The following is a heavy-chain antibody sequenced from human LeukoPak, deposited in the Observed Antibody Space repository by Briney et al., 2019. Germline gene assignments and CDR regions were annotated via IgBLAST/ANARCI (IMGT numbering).Heavy chain of an antibody. CDR1: GYTFTSYY. J-gene: IGHJ3*02. V-gene: IGHV1-46*01. CDR2: INPSSGST. D-gene: IGHD3-22*01. CDR3: ARGMIVVVINSAFDI. Sequence: ASVKVSCKASGYTFTSYYMHWGRQAPGQGLEWMGIINPSSGSTSYAQKFQGRVTMTRDTSTSTVYMELSSLRYEDTAVYYCARGMIVVVINSAFDIWGQGTMVTVSS.